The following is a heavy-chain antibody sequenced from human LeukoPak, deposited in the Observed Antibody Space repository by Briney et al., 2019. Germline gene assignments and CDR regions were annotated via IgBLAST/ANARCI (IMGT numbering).Heavy chain of an antibody. Sequence: SSETLSLTCAVYGGSFSGYYWSWIRQPPGKGLECIGEIHHSGSTNYNPSLKSRVTLSVDTSKNQFSLKLSSVTAADTAVYYCARGDFWSGYDYWGQGTLVTVSS. D-gene: IGHD3-3*01. CDR2: IHHSGST. J-gene: IGHJ4*02. CDR3: ARGDFWSGYDY. V-gene: IGHV4-34*01. CDR1: GGSFSGYY.